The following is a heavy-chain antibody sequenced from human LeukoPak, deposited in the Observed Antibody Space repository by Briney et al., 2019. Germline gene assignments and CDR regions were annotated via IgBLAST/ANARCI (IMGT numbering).Heavy chain of an antibody. CDR2: ISYDGSNK. CDR3: AKDSHSQQLVYFDY. V-gene: IGHV3-30-3*01. Sequence: PGGSLRLSCAASGFTFSDYAMHWVRQAPGKGLEWVAVISYDGSNKYYADSVKGRFTISRDNSKNTLYLQMNSLRAEDTAVYYCAKDSHSQQLVYFDYWGQGTLVTVSS. J-gene: IGHJ4*02. CDR1: GFTFSDYA. D-gene: IGHD6-13*01.